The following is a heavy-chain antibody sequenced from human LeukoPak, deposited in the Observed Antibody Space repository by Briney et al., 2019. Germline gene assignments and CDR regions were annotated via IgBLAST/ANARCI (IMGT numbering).Heavy chain of an antibody. V-gene: IGHV4-59*01. CDR1: GGSISSYY. CDR3: ARTLQYSSSWYYYYYMDV. CDR2: IYYSGST. Sequence: SETLSLTCTVSGGSISSYYWSWIRQPPGKGLEWIGYIYYSGSTNYNPSLKSRVTISVDTSKHQFSLKLSSVTAADTAVYYCARTLQYSSSWYYYYYMDVWGKGTTVTVSS. J-gene: IGHJ6*03. D-gene: IGHD6-13*01.